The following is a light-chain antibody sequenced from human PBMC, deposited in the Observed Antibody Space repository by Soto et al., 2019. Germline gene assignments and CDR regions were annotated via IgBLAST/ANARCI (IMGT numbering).Light chain of an antibody. Sequence: DIQLTQSPSFLSASVGDRVTITCRASQGLSNYLAWYQQKPGKVPKLLIYAASTLQSGVPSRFSGSGFGTEFTLTISSLQSVDFATYYCQQINTYPITFGQGTRLEIK. CDR3: QQINTYPIT. CDR2: AAS. V-gene: IGKV1-9*01. CDR1: QGLSNY. J-gene: IGKJ5*01.